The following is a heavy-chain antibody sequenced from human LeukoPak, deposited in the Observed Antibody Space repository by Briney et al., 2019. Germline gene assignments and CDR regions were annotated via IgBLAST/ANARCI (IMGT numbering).Heavy chain of an antibody. D-gene: IGHD4-11*01. CDR2: ISAYNGNT. J-gene: IGHJ6*02. CDR1: GYTFTSYG. Sequence: GASVKVSCKASGYTFTSYGISWVRQAPGQGLEWMGWISAYNGNTNYAQKLQGRVTMTTDTSTSTAYMELRSLRSDDTAVYYCAREGVTTTGDYYCGMDVWGQGTTVTVSS. CDR3: AREGVTTTGDYYCGMDV. V-gene: IGHV1-18*01.